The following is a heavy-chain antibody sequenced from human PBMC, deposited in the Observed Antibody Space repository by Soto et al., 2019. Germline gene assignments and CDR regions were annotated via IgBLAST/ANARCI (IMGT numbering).Heavy chain of an antibody. CDR1: SGSIGTTNW. V-gene: IGHV4-4*02. D-gene: IGHD2-8*01. CDR3: ARRTWGMDV. Sequence: QVQLQESGSGLVKPSGTLSLTCAVSSGSIGTTNWWSWVRQTPGKGLEWIGEIFHSGNTYYNPSLASRVTISVDTSKNQFSLNLRSVTAADTAVYYCARRTWGMDVWGQGTTVTVSS. J-gene: IGHJ6*02. CDR2: IFHSGNT.